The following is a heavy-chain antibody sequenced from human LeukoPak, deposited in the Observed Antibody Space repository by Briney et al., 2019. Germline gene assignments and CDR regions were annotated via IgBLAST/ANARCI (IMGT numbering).Heavy chain of an antibody. V-gene: IGHV4-39*01. CDR1: GGSIRSSYYY. CDR2: IYDSGST. Sequence: PSETLSLTCTVSGGSIRSSYYYWGWIRQPPGKGLEWIGSIYDSGSTYYNPSLKSRVTISVDTSKNQFSLKLNSVTAADAAVYYCASGDYDYVWGSYRTNWFDPWGQGTLVTVSS. CDR3: ASGDYDYVWGSYRTNWFDP. D-gene: IGHD3-16*02. J-gene: IGHJ5*02.